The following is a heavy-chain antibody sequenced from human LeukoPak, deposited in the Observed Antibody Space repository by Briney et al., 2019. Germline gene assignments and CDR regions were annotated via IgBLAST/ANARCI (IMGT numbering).Heavy chain of an antibody. CDR2: INPNSGGT. V-gene: IGHV1-2*02. Sequence: ASVKVSCKASGYTFTGYYMHWVRQAPGQGREWMGWINPNSGGTNYAQKFQGRVTMTRDTSISTAYMELSRLRSDDTAVYYCARTDYADSFKMDVRGKGTTVTVSS. D-gene: IGHD4-17*01. CDR1: GYTFTGYY. CDR3: ARTDYADSFKMDV. J-gene: IGHJ6*04.